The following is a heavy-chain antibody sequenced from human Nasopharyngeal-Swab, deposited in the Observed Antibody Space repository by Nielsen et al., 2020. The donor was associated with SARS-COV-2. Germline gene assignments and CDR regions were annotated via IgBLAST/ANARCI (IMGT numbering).Heavy chain of an antibody. V-gene: IGHV3-23*01. D-gene: IGHD3-10*01. CDR1: GFTFSSYA. J-gene: IGHJ4*02. CDR2: ISGSGGRT. Sequence: LSLTCAASGFTFSSYAMSWVRQAPGKGLEWVSTISGSGGRTYYADSVKGRFTISRDNSKNTLYLQMNSLRAEDTAVYYCAKKGQWFGESCCFDYWGQGTLVTVSS. CDR3: AKKGQWFGESCCFDY.